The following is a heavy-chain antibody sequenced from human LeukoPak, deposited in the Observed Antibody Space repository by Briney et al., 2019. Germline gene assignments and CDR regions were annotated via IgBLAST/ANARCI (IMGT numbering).Heavy chain of an antibody. J-gene: IGHJ4*02. D-gene: IGHD2-2*01. V-gene: IGHV4-31*03. CDR3: ARDIGYCSSTSCYRSFDY. Sequence: SETLSLTCTVSGGSISSGGYSWSWIRQHPGKGLEWIGYIYYSGSTYYNPSLKSRVTISVDTSKNQFSLKLSSVTAADTAVYYCARDIGYCSSTSCYRSFDYWGQGTLVTVSS. CDR1: GGSISSGGYS. CDR2: IYYSGST.